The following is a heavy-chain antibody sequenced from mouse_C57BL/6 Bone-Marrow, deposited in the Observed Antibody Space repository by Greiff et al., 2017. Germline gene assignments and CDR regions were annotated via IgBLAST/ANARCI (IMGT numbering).Heavy chain of an antibody. CDR3: VVMDITTVVGTD. J-gene: IGHJ2*01. D-gene: IGHD1-1*01. V-gene: IGHV1-50*01. CDR2: IDPSDSYT. Sequence: QVQLQQPGAELVKPGASVKLSCKASGYTFTSYWMQWVKQRPGQGLEWIGEIDPSDSYTNYNQKFKGKATLTVDTSSSTAYMQLSSLTSEDSAVYYCVVMDITTVVGTDWGQGTTLTVSS. CDR1: GYTFTSYW.